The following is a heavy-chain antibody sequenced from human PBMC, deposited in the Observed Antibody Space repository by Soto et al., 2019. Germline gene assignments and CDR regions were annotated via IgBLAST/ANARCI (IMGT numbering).Heavy chain of an antibody. Sequence: PGGSLRLSCAASGFTFSSYAMHWVRQAPGKGLEWVAVISYDGSNKYYADSVKGRFTISRDNSKNTLYLQMNSLRAEDTAVYYCARDRSGSYSYYYGMDVWGQGTTVTVSS. CDR1: GFTFSSYA. CDR2: ISYDGSNK. V-gene: IGHV3-30-3*01. CDR3: ARDRSGSYSYYYGMDV. J-gene: IGHJ6*02. D-gene: IGHD1-26*01.